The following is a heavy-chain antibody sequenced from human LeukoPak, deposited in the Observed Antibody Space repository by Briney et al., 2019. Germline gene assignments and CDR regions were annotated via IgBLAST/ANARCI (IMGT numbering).Heavy chain of an antibody. CDR2: ISAYNGNT. CDR1: GYTFTSYG. Sequence: VASVKVSCKASGYTFTSYGISWVRQAPGQGLEWMGWISAYNGNTNYAQKLQGRVTMTTDTSTSTAYMELRSLRSDDTAVYYCARLLPPGSGYYGWFDPWGQGTLVTVSS. V-gene: IGHV1-18*01. J-gene: IGHJ5*02. D-gene: IGHD3-22*01. CDR3: ARLLPPGSGYYGWFDP.